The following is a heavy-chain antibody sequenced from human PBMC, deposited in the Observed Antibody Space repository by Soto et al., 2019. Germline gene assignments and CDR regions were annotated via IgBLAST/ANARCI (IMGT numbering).Heavy chain of an antibody. Sequence: QVQLQESGPGLVKPSQTLSLTCTVSGGSISSDDYYWSWIRHPPGKGLEWIGYIHYSGSTYYNPRLTCRVSTSLVTSKNQFSMELSSVTGADTAVYYCARETLVYGGSGCYCSPFDPWGQGALVIVSP. CDR2: IHYSGST. V-gene: IGHV4-31*03. CDR3: ARETLVYGGSGCYCSPFDP. D-gene: IGHD2-21*02. CDR1: GGSISSDDYY. J-gene: IGHJ5*02.